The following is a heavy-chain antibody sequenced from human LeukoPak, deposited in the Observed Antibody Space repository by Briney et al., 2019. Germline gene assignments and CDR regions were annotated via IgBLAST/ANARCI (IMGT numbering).Heavy chain of an antibody. CDR3: ARSFVVVAAMYYFDC. D-gene: IGHD2-15*01. Sequence: ASVKVSCKASGYTFTSYGISWVRQAPGQGLEWMGWISAYNGNTNYAQKLQGRVTMTTDTSTSTAYMELRSLRSDDTAVYYCARSFVVVAAMYYFDCWGQGTLVTVSS. CDR1: GYTFTSYG. V-gene: IGHV1-18*01. CDR2: ISAYNGNT. J-gene: IGHJ4*02.